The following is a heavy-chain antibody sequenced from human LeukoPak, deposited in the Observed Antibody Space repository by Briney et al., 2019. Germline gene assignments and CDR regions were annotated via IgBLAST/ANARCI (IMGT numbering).Heavy chain of an antibody. CDR1: PGSMDSGLYY. D-gene: IGHD2-2*01. V-gene: IGHV4-34*01. J-gene: IGHJ6*03. CDR2: INHSGST. Sequence: SQTLSLTCAVSPGSMDSGLYYWTWIRQPPGKGLEWIGEINHSGSTNYNPSLKSRVTISVDTSKNQFSLKLSSVTAADTAVYYCARVERPGIVVVPAAKYYYYYMDIWGKGTTVTVSS. CDR3: ARVERPGIVVVPAAKYYYYYMDI.